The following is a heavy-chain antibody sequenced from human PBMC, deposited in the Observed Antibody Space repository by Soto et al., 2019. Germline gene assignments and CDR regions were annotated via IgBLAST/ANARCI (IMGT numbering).Heavy chain of an antibody. CDR2: INAGNGNT. Sequence: ASVKVSCKASGYTFTSYDINWVRQATGQGLEWMGWINAGNGNTKYSQKFQGRVTITRDTSASTAYMELRSLRSDDTAVYYCARDPQRWLHLAGYWGQGTLVTVSS. V-gene: IGHV1-3*01. D-gene: IGHD5-12*01. J-gene: IGHJ4*02. CDR1: GYTFTSYD. CDR3: ARDPQRWLHLAGY.